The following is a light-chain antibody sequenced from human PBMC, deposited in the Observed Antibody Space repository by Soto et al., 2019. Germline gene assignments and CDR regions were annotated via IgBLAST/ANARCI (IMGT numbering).Light chain of an antibody. CDR3: CSYAGSGTIYV. CDR2: EVS. CDR1: SSDVGTYNL. Sequence: QSVLTQPASVSGSPGQSITISCTGTSSDVGTYNLVSWYQQHPGKAPKLIIYEVSERPSGISNRFSATKSGNTASLRISGLQAEDEGDYYCCSYAGSGTIYVFGTGTKLTVL. V-gene: IGLV2-23*02. J-gene: IGLJ1*01.